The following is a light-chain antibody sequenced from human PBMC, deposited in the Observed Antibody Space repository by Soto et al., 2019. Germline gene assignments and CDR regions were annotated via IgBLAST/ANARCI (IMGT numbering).Light chain of an antibody. J-gene: IGLJ2*01. Sequence: QSVLTQPPSVSGAPGQRLTISCAGTSSNIGAGFDVHWYQQLPGTAPKLLIYANDDRPSGVPDRFSGSTSGTSASLAITGLQAEDAADYYCQSYDNSLLAYVFGGGTKPDRP. V-gene: IGLV1-40*01. CDR2: AND. CDR1: SSNIGAGFD. CDR3: QSYDNSLLAYV.